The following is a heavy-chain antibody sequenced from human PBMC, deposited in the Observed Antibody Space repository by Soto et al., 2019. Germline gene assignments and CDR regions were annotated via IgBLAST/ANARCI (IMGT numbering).Heavy chain of an antibody. CDR1: GGTFSSYA. CDR3: AGDGSGYYFDY. Sequence: QLQLVQSGAEVKKPGSSVKVSCKASGGTFSSYAISWVRQAPGQGLEWMGGIIPIFGTANYAQKFQGRGTITADKSTSTAYMELSSLRSEDTAVYSCAGDGSGYYFDYWGQGTLVTVSS. D-gene: IGHD3-3*01. J-gene: IGHJ4*02. V-gene: IGHV1-69*06. CDR2: IIPIFGTA.